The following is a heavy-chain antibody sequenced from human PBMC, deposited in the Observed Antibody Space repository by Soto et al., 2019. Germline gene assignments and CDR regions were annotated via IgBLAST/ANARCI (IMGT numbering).Heavy chain of an antibody. CDR1: GFTFSSYA. D-gene: IGHD3-9*01. J-gene: IGHJ5*02. CDR2: IRGSGGST. CDR3: AKDGNPIPYLTGYYRLGWFDP. V-gene: IGHV3-23*01. Sequence: EVQLLESGGGLVQPGGSLRLSCAASGFTFSSYAMSWVRQAPGKGLEWVSAIRGSGGSTYYADSVKGRFTISRDNSKKTLYLQMNSLRAEDTAVYYCAKDGNPIPYLTGYYRLGWFDPWGQGTLVTVSS.